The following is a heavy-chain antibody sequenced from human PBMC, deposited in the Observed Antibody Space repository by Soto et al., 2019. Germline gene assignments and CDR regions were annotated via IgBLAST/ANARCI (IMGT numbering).Heavy chain of an antibody. D-gene: IGHD3-16*02. CDR3: ARIFQPYDYIWGSYRYTSYWFDP. CDR1: GYTFTSYG. V-gene: IGHV1-18*01. Sequence: GSVKVSCKASGYTFTSYGISWVRQAPGQGLEWMGWISAYNGNTNYAQKLQGRVTMTTDTSTSTAYMELRSLRSDDTAVYYCARIFQPYDYIWGSYRYTSYWFDPWGQGTLVTVSS. CDR2: ISAYNGNT. J-gene: IGHJ5*02.